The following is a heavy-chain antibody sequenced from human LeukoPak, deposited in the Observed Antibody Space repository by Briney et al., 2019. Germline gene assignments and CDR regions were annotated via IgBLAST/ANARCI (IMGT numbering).Heavy chain of an antibody. CDR1: GYTFTSYG. CDR3: AGGSTVTRSGYFDY. CDR2: ISAYNGNT. J-gene: IGHJ4*02. D-gene: IGHD4-17*01. V-gene: IGHV1-18*01. Sequence: ASVKVSCKASGYTFTSYGISWVRQAPGQGLEWMGWISAYNGNTNYAQKLQGRVTITRDTSASTAYMELSSLRSEDTAVYYCAGGSTVTRSGYFDYWGQGTLVTVSS.